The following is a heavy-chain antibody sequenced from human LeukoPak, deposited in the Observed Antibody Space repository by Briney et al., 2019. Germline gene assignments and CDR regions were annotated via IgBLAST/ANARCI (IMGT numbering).Heavy chain of an antibody. D-gene: IGHD3-10*01. CDR1: GFTFSNYA. Sequence: GGSLRLSCAASGFTFSNYAMSWVRQAPGKGLEWVSAISGSGGSTYYADSVKGRFTISRDNSKNTLYLQMNSLRAEDTAVYYCAKDYLEYYYGSGSLSAFDIWGQGTMVTASS. CDR2: ISGSGGST. CDR3: AKDYLEYYYGSGSLSAFDI. V-gene: IGHV3-23*01. J-gene: IGHJ3*02.